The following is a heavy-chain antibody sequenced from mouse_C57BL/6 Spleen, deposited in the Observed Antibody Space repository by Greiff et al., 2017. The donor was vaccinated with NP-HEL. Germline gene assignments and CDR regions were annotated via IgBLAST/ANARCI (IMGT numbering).Heavy chain of an antibody. J-gene: IGHJ3*01. V-gene: IGHV5-16*01. CDR2: INYDGSST. CDR1: GFTFSDYY. CDR3: ARDGGLSGFAY. D-gene: IGHD3-3*01. Sequence: EVKLVESEGGLVQPGSSMKLSCTASGFTFSDYYMAWVRQVPEKGLEWVANINYDGSSTYYLDSLKSRFIISRDNAKNILYLQMSSLKSEDTATYYCARDGGLSGFAYWGQGTLVTVSA.